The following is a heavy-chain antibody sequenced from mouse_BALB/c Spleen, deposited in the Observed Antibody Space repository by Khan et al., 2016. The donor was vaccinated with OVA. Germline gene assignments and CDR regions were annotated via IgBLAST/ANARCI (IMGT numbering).Heavy chain of an antibody. CDR2: INPTSGST. CDR1: GYTFTTYW. V-gene: IGHV1-7*01. Sequence: QVQLKQSGAELAKPGASVKMSCKASGYTFTTYWMHWVKQRPGQGLEWIGYINPTSGSTDYNEKFKDRAIVSADKSSSTAYMQLSSLTSEDSAVYYCTRDRIDYWGQGTTLTVSS. J-gene: IGHJ2*01. CDR3: TRDRIDY.